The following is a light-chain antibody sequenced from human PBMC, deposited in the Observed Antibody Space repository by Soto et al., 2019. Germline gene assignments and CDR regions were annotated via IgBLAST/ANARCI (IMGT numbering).Light chain of an antibody. Sequence: EIVLTQSPATLSLSPGERATLSCRASQSVSSYLAWYQQKPGQAPRLLIYDASHRATGIPARFSGSGSGTEFTLTISSLEPEDFAFYYCQQRSNWPITFGQGTRLEIK. J-gene: IGKJ5*01. CDR3: QQRSNWPIT. CDR2: DAS. CDR1: QSVSSY. V-gene: IGKV3-11*01.